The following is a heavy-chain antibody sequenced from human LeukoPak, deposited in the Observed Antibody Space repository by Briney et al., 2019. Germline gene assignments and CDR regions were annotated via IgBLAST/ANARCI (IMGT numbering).Heavy chain of an antibody. V-gene: IGHV1-69*04. D-gene: IGHD3-10*01. CDR1: GGTFSSYA. Sequence: GASVKVSCKASGGTFSSYAISWVRQAPGQGREWMGRIIPILGIANYAQKFQGRVTITADKSTSTAYMELSSLRSEDTAVYYCAREVIITMVRGSDDNWFDPWGQGTLVTVSS. CDR3: AREVIITMVRGSDDNWFDP. CDR2: IIPILGIA. J-gene: IGHJ5*02.